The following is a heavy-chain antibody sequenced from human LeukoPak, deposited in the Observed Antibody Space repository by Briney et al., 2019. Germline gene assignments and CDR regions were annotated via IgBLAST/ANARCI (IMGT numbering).Heavy chain of an antibody. D-gene: IGHD3-10*01. CDR1: GFTFSDYY. J-gene: IGHJ5*02. V-gene: IGHV3-11*01. CDR2: ISSSGSTI. Sequence: GGSLRLSCAASGFTFSDYYMSWIRQAPGKGLEWVSYISSSGSTIYYADSVKGRFTISRDNAKNSLYLQMNSLRAEDTAVYYCARDWSTRGFGGFPEVVGCFNPGGKGTLSPSPQ. CDR3: ARDWSTRGFGGFPEVVGCFNP.